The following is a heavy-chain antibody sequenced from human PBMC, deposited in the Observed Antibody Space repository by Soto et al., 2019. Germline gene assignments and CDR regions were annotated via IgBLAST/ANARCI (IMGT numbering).Heavy chain of an antibody. D-gene: IGHD1-26*01. CDR3: ARLPHSVSYYRPYYFAY. J-gene: IGHJ4*01. V-gene: IGHV3-33*01. CDR2: IWYDGSNK. Sequence: GRIRGLSCAASGFTFSSYGMYCVRQAPGKGLEWVAVIWYDGSNKYYADSVKGRFTISRDNSKNTLYLQMNSLRAEDTAVYYCARLPHSVSYYRPYYFAYWVPGTLVSVS. CDR1: GFTFSSYG.